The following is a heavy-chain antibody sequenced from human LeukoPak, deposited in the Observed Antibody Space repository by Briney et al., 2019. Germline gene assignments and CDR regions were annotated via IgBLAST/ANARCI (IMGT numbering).Heavy chain of an antibody. CDR3: VKDLGAHPLDDQLGNGFHY. CDR1: GFKVDESA. J-gene: IGHJ4*02. V-gene: IGHV3-9*03. CDR2: ISWNSFQI. Sequence: PGRSLRLTCEASGFKVDESAMHWVRQAPGKGLAWVASISWNSFQIHYADAVKGRFTISKDSARNSLFLQMDSLRSEDMAPYYCVKDLGAHPLDDQLGNGFHYWGQGTRVIVSS. D-gene: IGHD4-23*01.